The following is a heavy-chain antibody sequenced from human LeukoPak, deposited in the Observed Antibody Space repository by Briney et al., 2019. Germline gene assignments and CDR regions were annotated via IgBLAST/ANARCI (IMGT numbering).Heavy chain of an antibody. CDR2: ISSSSSYI. D-gene: IGHD1-14*01. V-gene: IGHV3-21*01. J-gene: IGHJ6*03. CDR3: ARDPGSYHYMDV. Sequence: GGSLRLSCAASGFTFSSYSMNWVRQAPGKGLEWVSSISSSSSYIYYADPVKGRFTISRDNAKNSLYLQMNSLRAEDTAVYYCARDPGSYHYMDVWGKGTTVTVSS. CDR1: GFTFSSYS.